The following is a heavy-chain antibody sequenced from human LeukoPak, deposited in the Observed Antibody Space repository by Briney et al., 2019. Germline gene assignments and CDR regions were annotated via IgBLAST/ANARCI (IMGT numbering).Heavy chain of an antibody. CDR3: AKVASIRDYYYYYMDV. D-gene: IGHD3-3*02. J-gene: IGHJ6*03. V-gene: IGHV3-30*02. Sequence: GGSLRLSCAASGFTFSDYYMSWVRQAPGKGLEWVAFIRYDGSNKYYADSVKGRFTISRDNSKNTLYLQMNSLRAEDTAVYYCAKVASIRDYYYYYMDVWGKGTTVTVSS. CDR2: IRYDGSNK. CDR1: GFTFSDYY.